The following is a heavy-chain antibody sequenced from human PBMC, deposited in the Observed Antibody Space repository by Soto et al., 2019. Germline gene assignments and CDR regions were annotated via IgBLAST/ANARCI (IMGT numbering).Heavy chain of an antibody. Sequence: QVQLVQSGAAVKKPGASVKVSCKASGYTFTSYGFSWVRQAPGQGLEWMGWISAYNGNTNYAQKLQGRVTMTTDTSTSPAYMELRSLRSDDTAVYYCASSHLSSYYYGMGVWGQGTTVTVSS. CDR1: GYTFTSYG. CDR3: ASSHLSSYYYGMGV. J-gene: IGHJ6*02. CDR2: ISAYNGNT. V-gene: IGHV1-18*01. D-gene: IGHD2-15*01.